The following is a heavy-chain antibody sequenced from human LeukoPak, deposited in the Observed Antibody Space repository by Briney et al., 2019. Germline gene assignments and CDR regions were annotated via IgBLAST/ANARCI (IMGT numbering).Heavy chain of an antibody. Sequence: SQTLSLTCSVSGGFISRGYYYWSWLRQPAGKGLEWIGRIYTGGSTNYNPSLKSRVTISMDTSKNQFSLELTSVTAADTAVYYCARTSTLTTAFGIWGQGTLVTVSS. D-gene: IGHD4-11*01. CDR3: ARTSTLTTAFGI. CDR2: IYTGGST. V-gene: IGHV4-61*02. J-gene: IGHJ4*02. CDR1: GGFISRGYYY.